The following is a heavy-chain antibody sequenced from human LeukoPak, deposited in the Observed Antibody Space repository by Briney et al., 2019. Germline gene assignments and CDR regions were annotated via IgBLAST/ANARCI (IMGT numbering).Heavy chain of an antibody. CDR2: IYHNGST. J-gene: IGHJ3*02. Sequence: SETLSLTCTVSGGSISSGGYYWSWIRQPPGKGLEWIGYIYHNGSTYYNPSLKSRVTISVDRSKNQFSLKLSSVTAADTAVYYCARDQSLPDAFDIWGQGTMVTVSS. CDR3: ARDQSLPDAFDI. CDR1: GGSISSGGYY. V-gene: IGHV4-30-2*01.